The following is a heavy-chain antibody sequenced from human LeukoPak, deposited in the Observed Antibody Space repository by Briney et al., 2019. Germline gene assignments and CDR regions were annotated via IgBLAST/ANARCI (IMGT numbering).Heavy chain of an antibody. CDR1: GGSISSYY. V-gene: IGHV4-4*07. CDR2: IYTSGST. CDR3: ARVKGDYDFWSGYYPDDYYYYYYMDV. D-gene: IGHD3-3*01. Sequence: PSETLSLTCTVSGGSISSYYWSWIRQPAGKGLEWIGRIYTSGSTNYNPSLKSRVTMSVDTSKNQFSLKLSSVTAADTAVYYCARVKGDYDFWSGYYPDDYYYYYYMDVWGKGTTVTASS. J-gene: IGHJ6*03.